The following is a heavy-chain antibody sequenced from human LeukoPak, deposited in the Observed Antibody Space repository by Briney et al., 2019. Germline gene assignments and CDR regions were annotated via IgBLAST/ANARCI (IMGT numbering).Heavy chain of an antibody. V-gene: IGHV3-7*01. Sequence: GGSLRLSCAASGFTFSRAWMSWVRQAPGKGLEWVANIKEDGSEDYYADSVKGRFAISEDNTKNSLYLQLNNLRAEDSAVYYCARDAEGYEGWGQGTLVIVSS. D-gene: IGHD5-12*01. CDR3: ARDAEGYEG. CDR2: IKEDGSED. J-gene: IGHJ4*02. CDR1: GFTFSRAW.